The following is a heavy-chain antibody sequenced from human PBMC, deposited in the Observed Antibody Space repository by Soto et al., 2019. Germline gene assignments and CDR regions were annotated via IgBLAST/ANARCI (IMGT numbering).Heavy chain of an antibody. CDR2: IYYSGST. J-gene: IGHJ6*02. CDR3: ARKRMVRGRRGYYYGMDV. D-gene: IGHD3-10*01. Sequence: ASETLSLTCTVSGGSISSYYWSWIRQPPGKGLEWIGYIYYSGSTNYNPSLKSRVTISVDTSKNQFSLKLSSVTAADTAVYYCARKRMVRGRRGYYYGMDVWGQGTTVTVSS. CDR1: GGSISSYY. V-gene: IGHV4-59*01.